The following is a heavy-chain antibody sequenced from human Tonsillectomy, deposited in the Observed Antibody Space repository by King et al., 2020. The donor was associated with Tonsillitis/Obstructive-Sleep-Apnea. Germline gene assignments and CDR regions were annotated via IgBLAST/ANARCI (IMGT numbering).Heavy chain of an antibody. J-gene: IGHJ6*02. V-gene: IGHV1-18*01. CDR1: GYTFTNYG. CDR2: ISPYTGNT. Sequence: QLVQSGAEVKKPGASVKVSCRASGYTFTNYGISWVRQAPGQGLEWMGWISPYTGNTNYAQKLQGRVTMTTDTSTNTAYMELRSLRSDDTAVYYCARLDIVVVVITQSAGMDVWGQGTTVTVSS. D-gene: IGHD2-15*01. CDR3: ARLDIVVVVITQSAGMDV.